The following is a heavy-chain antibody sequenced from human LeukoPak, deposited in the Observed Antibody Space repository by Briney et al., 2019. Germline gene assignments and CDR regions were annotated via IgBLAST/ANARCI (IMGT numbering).Heavy chain of an antibody. CDR2: ISSSSSTI. V-gene: IGHV3-48*04. D-gene: IGHD6-19*01. CDR3: ARQQWLVEGSDAFDI. J-gene: IGHJ3*02. Sequence: GGSLRLSCAASGFTFSSFSMNWVRQAPGKGLEWVSYISSSSSTIYYADSVKGRFTISRDNAKNSLYLQMNSLRAEDTAVYYCARQQWLVEGSDAFDIWGQGTMVTVSS. CDR1: GFTFSSFS.